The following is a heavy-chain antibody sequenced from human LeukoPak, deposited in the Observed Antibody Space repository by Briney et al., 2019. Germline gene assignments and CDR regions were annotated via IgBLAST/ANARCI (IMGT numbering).Heavy chain of an antibody. Sequence: GGSLRLSCAASGFIFSSSGMSWVRQAPGKGLEWVSSISSSSSYIYYADSVKGRFTISRDNAKNSLYLQMNSLRAEDTAVYYCARLLDKDSSGYHNAFDIWGQGTMVTVSS. CDR2: ISSSSSYI. J-gene: IGHJ3*02. CDR3: ARLLDKDSSGYHNAFDI. CDR1: GFIFSSSG. D-gene: IGHD3-22*01. V-gene: IGHV3-21*01.